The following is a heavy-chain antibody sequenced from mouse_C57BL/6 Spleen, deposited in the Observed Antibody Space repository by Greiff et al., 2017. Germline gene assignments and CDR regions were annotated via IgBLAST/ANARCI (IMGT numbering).Heavy chain of an antibody. D-gene: IGHD1-1*01. J-gene: IGHJ2*01. CDR1: GFTFRDYY. CDR2: INYDGSST. CDR3: ARVDYYKYYFDY. Sequence: EVMLVESEGGLVQPGSSMKLSCTASGFTFRDYYMAWVRQVPEKGLEWVANINYDGSSTYYLDSLQSRFIISRDNSKNILYLQMNSLKSEDTATYYCARVDYYKYYFDYWGQGTTLTVAS. V-gene: IGHV5-16*01.